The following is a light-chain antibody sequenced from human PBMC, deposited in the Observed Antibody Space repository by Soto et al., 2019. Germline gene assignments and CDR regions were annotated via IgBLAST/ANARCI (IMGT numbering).Light chain of an antibody. CDR2: AAS. Sequence: DIQMTQSPSALSASVGDRVTITCRASQSLSGWLAWYQQKPGKAPNLLIYAASTLQSGVPSRFSDSGSGTDFTLTISSLQPEDFATYYCQHYNSYSEAFGQGTKVDIK. V-gene: IGKV1-5*01. CDR3: QHYNSYSEA. CDR1: QSLSGW. J-gene: IGKJ1*01.